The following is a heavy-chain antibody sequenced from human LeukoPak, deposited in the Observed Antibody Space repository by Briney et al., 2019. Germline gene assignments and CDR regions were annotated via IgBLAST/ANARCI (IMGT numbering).Heavy chain of an antibody. V-gene: IGHV4-34*01. CDR1: GGSFSDYY. Sequence: SETLSLTCAVYGGSFSDYYWNWIRQPPGKGLEWIGEINHDGYTNYNPSLKSRVTISVDTSKNQFSLKLSSVTAADTAVYYCARSVGATPWGQGTLVTVSS. CDR2: INHDGYT. J-gene: IGHJ4*02. D-gene: IGHD1-26*01. CDR3: ARSVGATP.